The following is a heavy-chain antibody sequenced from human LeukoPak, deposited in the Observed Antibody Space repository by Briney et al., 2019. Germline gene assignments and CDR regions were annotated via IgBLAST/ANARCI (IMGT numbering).Heavy chain of an antibody. CDR1: GGSISSYY. D-gene: IGHD2-2*01. CDR3: ARGQYHLLYWYFDL. J-gene: IGHJ2*01. Sequence: PSETLSLTCTVSGGSISSYYWSWIRQPAGKGLEWIGRIYSSGSTNYNPSLKSRVTMSVDTSKNQFSLKLSSVTAADTAVYYRARGQYHLLYWYFDLWGRGTPVTVSS. CDR2: IYSSGST. V-gene: IGHV4-4*07.